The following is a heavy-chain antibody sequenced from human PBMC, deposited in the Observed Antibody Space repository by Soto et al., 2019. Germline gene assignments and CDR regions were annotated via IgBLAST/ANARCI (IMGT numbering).Heavy chain of an antibody. Sequence: EVQVLESGGGLVQPGGSLRLSCAASGFTFSTYGMSWVRQAPGKGLEWVSDLSGSGRSTYYTDSVKGRFTISRDNSKNTLYLQMNSLRAGDTAVYYCGKRPLPEGLQGTLGAFDFWGQGTMVTVSS. CDR1: GFTFSTYG. V-gene: IGHV3-23*01. CDR3: GKRPLPEGLQGTLGAFDF. CDR2: LSGSGRST. J-gene: IGHJ3*01.